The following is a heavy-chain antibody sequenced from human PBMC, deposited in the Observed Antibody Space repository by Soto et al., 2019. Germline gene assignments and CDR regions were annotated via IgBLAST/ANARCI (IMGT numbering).Heavy chain of an antibody. CDR2: IFAGDSDT. Sequence: GESLKISCTGSGYRFSSYWIGWVRQMPGKDLEWMGIIFAGDSDTRYSPSFEGQVTISADKSISTAYLQWSGLKASDTAMYFCARRTMGGNSGFDYWGQGTLVTVSS. CDR3: ARRTMGGNSGFDY. CDR1: GYRFSSYW. D-gene: IGHD1-1*01. J-gene: IGHJ4*02. V-gene: IGHV5-51*01.